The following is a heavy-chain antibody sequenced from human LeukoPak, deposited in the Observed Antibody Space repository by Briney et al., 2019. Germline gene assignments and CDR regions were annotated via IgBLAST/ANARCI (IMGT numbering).Heavy chain of an antibody. V-gene: IGHV3-9*01. CDR1: GFTFDDYA. Sequence: PGGSLRLSCAASGFTFDDYAIHWVRQAPGKGLEWVSGISWDGGTIDYADSVKGRFTISRDNSKNSLYLQMNSLRAEDAAFYYCAKDRVAGIGYWFVDLWGRGTLVTVSS. J-gene: IGHJ2*01. CDR2: ISWDGGTI. D-gene: IGHD6-19*01. CDR3: AKDRVAGIGYWFVDL.